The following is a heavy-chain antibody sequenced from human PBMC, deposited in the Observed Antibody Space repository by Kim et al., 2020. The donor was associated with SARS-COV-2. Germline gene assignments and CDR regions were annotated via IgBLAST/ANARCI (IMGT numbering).Heavy chain of an antibody. D-gene: IGHD2-2*01. V-gene: IGHV4-59*13. CDR2: IYYSGST. Sequence: SETLSLTCTVSGGSISSYYWSWIRQPPGKGLEWIGYIYYSGSTNYNPSLKSRVTISVDTSKNQFSLKLSSVTAADTAVYYCARGPRLLGYCSSTSCYSSYYYYYGMDVGGQGTTVTVSS. CDR3: ARGPRLLGYCSSTSCYSSYYYYYGMDV. CDR1: GGSISSYY. J-gene: IGHJ6*02.